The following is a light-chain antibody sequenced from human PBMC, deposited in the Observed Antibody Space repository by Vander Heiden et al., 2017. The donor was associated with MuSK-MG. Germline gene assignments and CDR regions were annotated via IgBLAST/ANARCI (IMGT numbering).Light chain of an antibody. CDR3: SSYTRSDTVV. V-gene: IGLV2-14*01. CDR2: DVA. J-gene: IGLJ3*02. Sequence: QSALAQPASVSGSLGQSITIACTGTSSDVGAYNFVYWYQQHPGTAPKVLIYDVAIRPPGVSNRFSGSKSGNTASLTISGLQAEDEADYYCSSYTRSDTVVFGGGTRVTVL. CDR1: SSDVGAYNF.